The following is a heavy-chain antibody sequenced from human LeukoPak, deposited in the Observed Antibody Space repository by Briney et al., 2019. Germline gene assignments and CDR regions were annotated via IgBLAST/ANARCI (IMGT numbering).Heavy chain of an antibody. J-gene: IGHJ4*02. V-gene: IGHV3-30*18. Sequence: PEGSLRLSCAASGFTFTTYDVHWVRQAPGKGLEWVALISYDGNNKYYGDSVEGRFTVSRVNSKNTLYLQMNSLRAEDTAVYYCAKSDSSGYPVDWGQGTLVTVSS. CDR2: ISYDGNNK. D-gene: IGHD3-22*01. CDR1: GFTFTTYD. CDR3: AKSDSSGYPVD.